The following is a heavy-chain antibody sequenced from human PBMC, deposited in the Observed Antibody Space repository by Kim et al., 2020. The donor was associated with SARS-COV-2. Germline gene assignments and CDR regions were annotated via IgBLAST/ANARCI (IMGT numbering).Heavy chain of an antibody. CDR2: IYYSGST. CDR3: ARDAGEGAPPSYFQH. V-gene: IGHV4-39*07. Sequence: SETLSLICTVSGGSISSSSYYWGWIRQPPGKGLEWIGSIYYSGSTYYNPSLKSRVTIAVDTSKNQFSLKLSSVTAADTAVYYCARDAGEGAPPSYFQHWGQRTLVSVSS. J-gene: IGHJ1*01. D-gene: IGHD1-26*01. CDR1: GGSISSSSYY.